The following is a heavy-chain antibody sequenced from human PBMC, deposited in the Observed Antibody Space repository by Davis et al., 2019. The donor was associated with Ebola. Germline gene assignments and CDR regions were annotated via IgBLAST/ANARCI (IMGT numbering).Heavy chain of an antibody. D-gene: IGHD3-22*01. CDR2: INHSGST. V-gene: IGHV4-34*01. CDR3: ASIYDSSGYFDY. CDR1: GGSFSGYY. J-gene: IGHJ4*02. Sequence: MPGGSLRLSCAVYGGSFSGYYWSWIRQPPGKGLEWIGEINHSGSTNYNPSLKSRVTISVDTSKNQFSLKLSSVTAADTAVYYCASIYDSSGYFDYWGQGTLVTVSS.